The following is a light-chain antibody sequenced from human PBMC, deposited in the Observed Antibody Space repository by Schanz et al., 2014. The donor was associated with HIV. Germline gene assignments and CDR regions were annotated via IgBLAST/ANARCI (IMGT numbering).Light chain of an antibody. CDR1: QSVGTI. Sequence: EVVMTQSPATLSVSPGERATLSCRASQSVGTILAWYQQKPGQAPRLLIYGASTRATGIPDRFSGSESGTDFTLTISSLEPEDFAVYYCLQRSSWPITFGPGTRLEIK. J-gene: IGKJ5*01. V-gene: IGKV3-15*01. CDR3: LQRSSWPIT. CDR2: GAS.